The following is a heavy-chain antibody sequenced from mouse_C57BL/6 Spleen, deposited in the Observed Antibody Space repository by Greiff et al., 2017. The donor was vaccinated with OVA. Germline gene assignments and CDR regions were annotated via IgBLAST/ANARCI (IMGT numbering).Heavy chain of an antibody. V-gene: IGHV1-18*01. Sequence: VQLQQSGPELVKPGASVKIPCKASGYTFTDYNMDWVKQSHGKSLEWIGDINPNNGGTIYNQKFKGKATLTVDKSSSTAYMELRSLTSEDTAVYYCGRRDDYDEEPFGYWGQGATLTVAS. D-gene: IGHD2-4*01. CDR3: GRRDDYDEEPFGY. J-gene: IGHJ2*01. CDR1: GYTFTDYN. CDR2: INPNNGGT.